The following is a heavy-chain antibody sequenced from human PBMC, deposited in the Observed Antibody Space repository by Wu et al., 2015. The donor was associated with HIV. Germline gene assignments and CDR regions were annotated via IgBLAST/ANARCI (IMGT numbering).Heavy chain of an antibody. Sequence: QVQLVQSGAEVKKPGSSVKVSCKASGGTFSSYAISWVRQAPGQGLEWMGWINPNSGGTNYAQKFQGRVTMTRDTSINTAYVELSSLRSDDTAVYYCARICGGDCYDWYFDLWGRGTWSLSPQ. J-gene: IGHJ2*01. D-gene: IGHD2-21*02. CDR1: GGTFSSYA. CDR3: ARICGGDCYDWYFDL. CDR2: INPNSGGT. V-gene: IGHV1-2*02.